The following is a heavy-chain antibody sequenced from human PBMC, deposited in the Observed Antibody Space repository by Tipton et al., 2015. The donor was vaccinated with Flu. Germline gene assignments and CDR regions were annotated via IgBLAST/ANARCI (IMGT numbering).Heavy chain of an antibody. V-gene: IGHV4-31*02. J-gene: IGHJ4*02. CDR1: GGSVSSDVYS. CDR2: IFSSGNT. Sequence: LRLSCTVSGGSVSSDVYSWNWIRHLPGKGLEWIGYIFSSGNTYYDPSLRSRVIISLYTSQNLFSLSLSSVTAADTAVYYCARHTGDSVRGVIDYWGQGTLVTVSS. CDR3: ARHTGDSVRGVIDY. D-gene: IGHD3-10*02.